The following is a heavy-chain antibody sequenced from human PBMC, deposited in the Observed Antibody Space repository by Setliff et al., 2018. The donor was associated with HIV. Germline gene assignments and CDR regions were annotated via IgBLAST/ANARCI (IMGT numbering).Heavy chain of an antibody. CDR1: GGSISRYY. D-gene: IGHD5-12*01. CDR3: ARQVSIPGVAITPVDY. CDR2: IDYSGST. V-gene: IGHV4-59*08. Sequence: SETLSLTCTVSGGSISRYYWSWIRQPPGKGLEWIGYIDYSGSTNYNASLKSRLTMSIDTSKSQFSLRLTSVTAADTAIYYCARQVSIPGVAITPVDYWGQGALVTVSS. J-gene: IGHJ4*02.